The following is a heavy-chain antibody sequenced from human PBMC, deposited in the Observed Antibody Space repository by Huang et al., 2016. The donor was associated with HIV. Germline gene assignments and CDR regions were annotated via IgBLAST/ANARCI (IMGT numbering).Heavy chain of an antibody. CDR1: GGSISNHDYY. V-gene: IGHV4-39*01. CDR3: ARHCPLQYRDLWTGFSYYFDF. Sequence: QLHLQESGPGLVKPSETLSLICTVSGGSISNHDYYWGWIRQSPGKGLEWIGSVYYSGTNSYNPSLKRRVTISMDMSKNEFSLRLRSLSAADSAIYHCARHCPLQYRDLWTGFSYYFDFWGQGSPVTVSS. D-gene: IGHD3-3*01. CDR2: VYYSGTN. J-gene: IGHJ4*02.